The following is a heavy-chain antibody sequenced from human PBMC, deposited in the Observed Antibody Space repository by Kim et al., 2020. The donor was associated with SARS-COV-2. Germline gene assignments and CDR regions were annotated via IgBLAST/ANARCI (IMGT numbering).Heavy chain of an antibody. CDR1: GYSFTSYW. V-gene: IGHV5-10-1*01. D-gene: IGHD6-13*01. Sequence: GESLKISCKGSGYSFTSYWISWVRQMPGKGLEWMGRIDPSDSYTNYSPSFQGHVTISADKSISTAYLQWSSLKASDTAMYYCARHGIAEAGTVSGYYYYYGMDVWGQGTTVTVSS. J-gene: IGHJ6*02. CDR3: ARHGIAEAGTVSGYYYYYGMDV. CDR2: IDPSDSYT.